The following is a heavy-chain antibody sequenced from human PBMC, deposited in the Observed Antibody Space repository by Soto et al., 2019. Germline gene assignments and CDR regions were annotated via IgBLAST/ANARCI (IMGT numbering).Heavy chain of an antibody. V-gene: IGHV3-7*04. Sequence: GGSLRLSCSASGFTFIRFWMTWVLQAPWKGLEWVANIKPDGSEKYYVDSVKGRFTISRDNAKNSLYLEMNSLRAEDTAVYYCVRDLDWSLDYWGQGTLVTVSS. D-gene: IGHD1-1*01. CDR1: GFTFIRFW. CDR2: IKPDGSEK. J-gene: IGHJ4*02. CDR3: VRDLDWSLDY.